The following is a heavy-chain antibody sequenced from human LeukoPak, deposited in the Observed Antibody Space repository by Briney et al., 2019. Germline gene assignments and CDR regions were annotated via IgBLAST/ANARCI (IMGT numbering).Heavy chain of an antibody. J-gene: IGHJ5*02. CDR2: ISSSSSYI. V-gene: IGHV3-21*01. CDR1: GFTFSSYS. CDR3: AREPGYSGNTWFDP. D-gene: IGHD5-18*01. Sequence: GGSLRLSCAASGFTFSSYSMNWVRQAPGKGLEWVSSISSSSSYIYYADSVKGRFTISRDNAKNSLYLQMNSLRAEDTAVYYCAREPGYSGNTWFDPWGQEPWSPSPQ.